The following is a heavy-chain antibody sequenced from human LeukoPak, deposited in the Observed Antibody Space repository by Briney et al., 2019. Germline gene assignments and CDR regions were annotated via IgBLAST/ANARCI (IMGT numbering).Heavy chain of an antibody. CDR3: ARGDGRDGYKGRLDY. Sequence: SETLSLTRAVYGGSFSGYCWSWIGQPPGKGLEGIGEINHSGSTDYNPSLKSRLTISVDTSKNQFSLKLSSVTAADTAVYYCARGDGRDGYKGRLDYWGQGTLVTVSS. CDR2: INHSGST. CDR1: GGSFSGYC. J-gene: IGHJ4*02. V-gene: IGHV4-34*01. D-gene: IGHD5-24*01.